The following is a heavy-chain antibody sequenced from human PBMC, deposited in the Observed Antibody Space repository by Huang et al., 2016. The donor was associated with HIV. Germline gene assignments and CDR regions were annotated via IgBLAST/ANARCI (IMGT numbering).Heavy chain of an antibody. CDR2: IKQEESEK. D-gene: IGHD1-7*01. CDR3: ATKTAAMDI. CDR1: TFTFGADW. V-gene: IGHV3-7*01. J-gene: IGHJ6*02. Sequence: VESGGRLVQPGGSIRLSCVGSTFTFGADWMSWVRQYQGKGLEWVANIKQEESEKYYVESVKGRFNIYRDNAKKVLFLEMNNVRVEDTATYYCATKTAAMDIWGQGTTVTVS.